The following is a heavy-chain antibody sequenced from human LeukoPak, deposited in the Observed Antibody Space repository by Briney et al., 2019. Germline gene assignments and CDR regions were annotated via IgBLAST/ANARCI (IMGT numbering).Heavy chain of an antibody. CDR1: GFTFSSYG. CDR3: ARVIFNYDNSGLNY. V-gene: IGHV3-33*01. D-gene: IGHD3-22*01. Sequence: PGGSLRLSCAASGFTFSSYGMTWVRQAPGKGLEWVANIWYDGTNKHYADSVKGRFTISRDNSKNTLYLQMDSLRAEDTAVYYCARVIFNYDNSGLNYWGQGTLVNVSS. CDR2: IWYDGTNK. J-gene: IGHJ4*02.